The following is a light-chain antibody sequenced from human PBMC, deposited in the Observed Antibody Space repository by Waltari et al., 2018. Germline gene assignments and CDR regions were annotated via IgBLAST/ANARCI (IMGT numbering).Light chain of an antibody. V-gene: IGKV3-11*01. J-gene: IGKJ4*01. CDR3: QQRTSWPPGLS. Sequence: EIVLTQSPATLSLSPGERATLSCRASQSVSNNLAWYQQKPDQAPRLLIYDVSSRATGIPARISARGAGTDFTLTINSLEPEDSAVYYCQQRTSWPPGLSFGGGTKVEIK. CDR1: QSVSNN. CDR2: DVS.